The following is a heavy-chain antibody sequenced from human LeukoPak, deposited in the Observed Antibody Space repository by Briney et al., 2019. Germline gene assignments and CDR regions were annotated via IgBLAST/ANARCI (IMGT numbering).Heavy chain of an antibody. V-gene: IGHV3-66*01. CDR1: GFIFSSYW. CDR3: ARGTVTMVDY. CDR2: IYSGGST. Sequence: PGGSLRLSCAACGFIFSSYWMHWVRQAPGRGLEWVSVIYSGGSTYYADSVKGRFTISRDNSQNTLFLQMNSLRAGDTAVYYCARGTVTMVDYWGQGTLVTVSS. D-gene: IGHD3-10*01. J-gene: IGHJ4*02.